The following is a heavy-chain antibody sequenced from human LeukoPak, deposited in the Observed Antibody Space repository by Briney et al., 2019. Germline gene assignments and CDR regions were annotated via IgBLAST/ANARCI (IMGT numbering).Heavy chain of an antibody. CDR3: ARNGRVAAAGTLALYYYYYTDV. Sequence: SETLSLTCTVSGGSISSYYWSWIRQPPGKGLEWIGYIYTSGSTNYNPSLKSRVTISVDTSKNQFSLKLSSVTAADTAVYYCARNGRVAAAGTLALYYYYYTDVWGKGTTVTVSS. CDR2: IYTSGST. D-gene: IGHD6-13*01. V-gene: IGHV4-4*09. CDR1: GGSISSYY. J-gene: IGHJ6*03.